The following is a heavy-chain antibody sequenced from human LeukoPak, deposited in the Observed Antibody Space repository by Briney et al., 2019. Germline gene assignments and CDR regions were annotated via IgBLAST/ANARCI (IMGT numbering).Heavy chain of an antibody. CDR1: GFTFSSYS. CDR2: ISSGSRTI. J-gene: IGHJ4*02. CDR3: AKDSGSFDY. V-gene: IGHV3-48*01. D-gene: IGHD1-26*01. Sequence: GGSLRLSCAVSGFTFSSYSMNWVRQAPGKGLEWISYISSGSRTIYYGDSVKGRFTISRDNSKNTLYLQMNSLRAEDTAIYYCAKDSGSFDYWGQGTLVTVSS.